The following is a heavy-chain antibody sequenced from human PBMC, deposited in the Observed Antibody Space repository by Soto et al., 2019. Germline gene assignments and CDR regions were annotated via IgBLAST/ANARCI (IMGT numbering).Heavy chain of an antibody. J-gene: IGHJ4*02. CDR2: IWYDGSNK. CDR1: GFTFSSYG. D-gene: IGHD1-26*01. Sequence: PGGSLRLSCAASGFTFSSYGMHWVRQAPGKGLEWVAVIWYDGSNKYYADSVKGRFTISRDNSKNTLYLQMNSLRAEDTAVYYCARDLLMGAANYYFDYWGQGTLVTVSS. V-gene: IGHV3-33*01. CDR3: ARDLLMGAANYYFDY.